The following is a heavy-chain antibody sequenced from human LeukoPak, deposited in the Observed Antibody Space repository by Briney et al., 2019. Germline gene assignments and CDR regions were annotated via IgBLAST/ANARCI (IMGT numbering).Heavy chain of an antibody. J-gene: IGHJ3*02. Sequence: ASVKVSCKASGYTFSDYYLHWVRQAPGHGLEWMGWINPHSGGTHYAQKFQGRVTMTRDTSISTTYMELSSLRSDDTAAYFCAREIVATIGGAFDIWGQGTMVTVSS. CDR3: AREIVATIGGAFDI. CDR2: INPHSGGT. V-gene: IGHV1-2*02. CDR1: GYTFSDYY. D-gene: IGHD5-12*01.